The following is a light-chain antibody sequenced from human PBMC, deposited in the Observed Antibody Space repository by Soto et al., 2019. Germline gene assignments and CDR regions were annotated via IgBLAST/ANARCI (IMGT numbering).Light chain of an antibody. V-gene: IGKV3-11*01. CDR3: QQRSSWPLKYT. J-gene: IGKJ2*01. CDR1: QSVSSS. CDR2: DAS. Sequence: EIVLTQSPATLSLSPGERATLSCRASQSVSSSLAWYQQKPGQPPRLLIYDASNRATGIPARFSGSGSGTDFTLTISSLEPEDFAVYYCQQRSSWPLKYTFGQGTKLEIK.